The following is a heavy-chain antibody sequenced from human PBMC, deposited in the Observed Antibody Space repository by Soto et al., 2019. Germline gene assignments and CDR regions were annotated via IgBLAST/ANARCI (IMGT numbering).Heavy chain of an antibody. CDR2: IYHSGST. J-gene: IGHJ6*02. CDR3: ARSPDSSGYYPRRYYYGMDV. CDR1: GGSISSSNW. V-gene: IGHV4-4*02. D-gene: IGHD3-22*01. Sequence: QVQLQESGPGLVKPSGTLSLTCAVSGGSISSSNWWSWVRQPPGKGLEWIGEIYHSGSTNYNPSLKSRVTISVDKSKNQCSLKLSSVTAADTAVYYCARSPDSSGYYPRRYYYGMDVWGQGTTVTVSS.